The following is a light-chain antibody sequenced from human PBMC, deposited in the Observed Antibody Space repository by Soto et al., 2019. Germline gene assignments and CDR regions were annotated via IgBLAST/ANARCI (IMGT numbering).Light chain of an antibody. CDR1: SSDVGGYNY. J-gene: IGLJ2*01. V-gene: IGLV2-14*01. CDR2: DVS. Sequence: QLVLTQPASVSGSPGQSITISCTGTSSDVGGYNYVSWYQQHPGKAPKLMIYDVSNRPSGVSNRFSGYKSGNTASLTISGLRAEDEADYYCSSYTRIITGVLFGGGTKLTVL. CDR3: SSYTRIITGVL.